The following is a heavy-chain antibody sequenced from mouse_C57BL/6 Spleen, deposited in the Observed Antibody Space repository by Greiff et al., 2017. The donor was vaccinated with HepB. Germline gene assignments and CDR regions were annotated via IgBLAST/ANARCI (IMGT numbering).Heavy chain of an antibody. CDR2: IYPGDGDT. CDR1: GYAFSSSW. V-gene: IGHV1-82*01. J-gene: IGHJ2*01. CDR3: ARGSADYFDY. D-gene: IGHD3-2*02. Sequence: VQLQQSGPELVKPGASVKISCKASGYAFSSSWMNWVKQRPGKGLEWIGRIYPGDGDTNYNGKFKGKATLTADKSSSTAYMQLSSLTSEDSAVYFCARGSADYFDYWGPGTTLTVSS.